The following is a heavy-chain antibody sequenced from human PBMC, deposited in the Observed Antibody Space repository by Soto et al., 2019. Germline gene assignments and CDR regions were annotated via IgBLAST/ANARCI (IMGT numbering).Heavy chain of an antibody. CDR1: GFTFSSYW. Sequence: EVQLVESGGGLVQPGGSLRLSCAASGFTFSSYWMSWVRQAPGKGLEWVANIKQDGSEKYYVDSVKGRFTISRDNAKNSLYLQMNSLRAEDTSVYYCAAVPGSYYYGMDVWGQGTTVTVSS. CDR3: AAVPGSYYYGMDV. D-gene: IGHD1-26*01. J-gene: IGHJ6*02. V-gene: IGHV3-7*05. CDR2: IKQDGSEK.